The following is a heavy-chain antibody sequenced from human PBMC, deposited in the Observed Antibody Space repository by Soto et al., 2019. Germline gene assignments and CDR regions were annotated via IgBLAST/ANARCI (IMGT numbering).Heavy chain of an antibody. Sequence: GGSLRLSCAASGFTFSSYGMHWVRQAPGKGLEWVAVISYDGSNKYYADSVKGRFTISRDNSKNTLYLQMNSLRAEDTAVYYCAKDLWFGELLDRGPDYDLFDYWGQGTLVTVSS. V-gene: IGHV3-30*18. J-gene: IGHJ4*02. CDR2: ISYDGSNK. D-gene: IGHD3-10*01. CDR1: GFTFSSYG. CDR3: AKDLWFGELLDRGPDYDLFDY.